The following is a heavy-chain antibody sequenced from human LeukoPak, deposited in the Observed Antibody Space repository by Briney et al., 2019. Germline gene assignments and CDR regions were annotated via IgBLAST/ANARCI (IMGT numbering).Heavy chain of an antibody. CDR3: ARASYYYDSSGYWAY. D-gene: IGHD3-22*01. Sequence: ASVKVSCKASGYTFTGYYMHWVRQAPGQGLEWMGWINPNSGGTNYAQKFQGWVTMTRDTSISTAYMELSRLRSDDTAVYYCARASYYYDSSGYWAYWGQGTLVTVSS. J-gene: IGHJ4*02. CDR1: GYTFTGYY. V-gene: IGHV1-2*04. CDR2: INPNSGGT.